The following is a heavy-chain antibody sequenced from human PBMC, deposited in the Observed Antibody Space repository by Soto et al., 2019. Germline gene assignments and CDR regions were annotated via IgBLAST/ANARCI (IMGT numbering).Heavy chain of an antibody. D-gene: IGHD3-10*01. V-gene: IGHV1-69*02. J-gene: IGHJ4*02. CDR1: GDTFNFYT. CDR3: ATNYGSGSTAFDY. CDR2: TIPMLGMA. Sequence: QVQLVQSGAEVKKPGSSVKVSCTASGDTFNFYTISWVRQAPGQGLEWMGRTIPMLGMADYPQKFRGRVTISAEQSTSTVYMTLPRLRSEDTAVYYCATNYGSGSTAFDYWGQGTLVTVSS.